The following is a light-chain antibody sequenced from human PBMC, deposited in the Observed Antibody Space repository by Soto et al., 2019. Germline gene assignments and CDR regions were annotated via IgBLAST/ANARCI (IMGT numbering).Light chain of an antibody. V-gene: IGLV1-44*01. CDR1: TSNIGSYT. CDR3: AAWDDSLSGPV. Sequence: QSVLTQPPSASGTPGQRVTISCSRSTSNIGSYTVNWYQQLPGTAPKLLISDNNQRPSGVPDRFSGSKSGTSASLAISGLQSEDEADYYCAAWDDSLSGPVFGRGTKLTVL. J-gene: IGLJ2*01. CDR2: DNN.